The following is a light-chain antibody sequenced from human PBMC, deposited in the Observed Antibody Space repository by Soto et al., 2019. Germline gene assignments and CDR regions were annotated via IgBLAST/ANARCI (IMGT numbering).Light chain of an antibody. CDR3: QHYNNWPPWT. CDR1: QSVSSN. Sequence: EIVMTQSPATLSVSPGERATLSCRASQSVSSNLAWYQQKPGQAPRLLIYGASTRATGIPARFSGSGSGTEFTLTLSSLQSEDFAIYYCQHYNNWPPWTFGQGTKVETK. V-gene: IGKV3-15*01. CDR2: GAS. J-gene: IGKJ1*01.